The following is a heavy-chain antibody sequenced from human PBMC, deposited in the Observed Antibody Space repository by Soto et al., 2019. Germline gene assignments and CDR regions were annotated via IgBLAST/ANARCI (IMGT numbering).Heavy chain of an antibody. Sequence: SQTLSLTCAISGDSVSSNTASWNWIRQSPSRGLEWLGRTFFRSKWYNDYAVSVKSRIIINPDTSNNQFSLQLNSVTPEDTAVYFCAKGDNLGPKTGYAFDPWGQGIMVTVSS. CDR1: GDSVSSNTAS. CDR3: AKGDNLGPKTGYAFDP. CDR2: TFFRSKWYN. V-gene: IGHV6-1*01. D-gene: IGHD5-12*01. J-gene: IGHJ5*02.